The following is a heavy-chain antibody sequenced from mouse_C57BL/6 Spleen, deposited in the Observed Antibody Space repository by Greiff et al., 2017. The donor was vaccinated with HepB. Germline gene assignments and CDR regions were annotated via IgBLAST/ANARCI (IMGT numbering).Heavy chain of an antibody. CDR3: ARDRDRFAY. CDR1: GFTFSSYA. V-gene: IGHV5-4*01. CDR2: ISDGGSYT. J-gene: IGHJ3*01. Sequence: EVKLQESGGGLVKPGGSLKLSCAASGFTFSSYAMSWVRQTPEKRLEWVATISDGGSYTYYPDNVKGRFTISIDNAKNNLYLQMSHLKSEDTAMYYCARDRDRFAYWGQGTLVTVSA.